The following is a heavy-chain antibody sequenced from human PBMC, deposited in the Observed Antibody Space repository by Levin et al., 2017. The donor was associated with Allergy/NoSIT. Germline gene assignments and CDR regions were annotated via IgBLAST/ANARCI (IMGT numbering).Heavy chain of an antibody. CDR3: AREGIAAAGRAPGVEYFQH. Sequence: PGESLKISCKASGYTFTSYYMHWVRQAPGQGLEWMGIINPSGGSTSYAQKFQGRVTMTRDTSTSTVYMELSSLRSEDTAVYYCAREGIAAAGRAPGVEYFQHWGQGTLVTVSS. J-gene: IGHJ1*01. CDR2: INPSGGST. CDR1: GYTFTSYY. V-gene: IGHV1-46*01. D-gene: IGHD6-13*01.